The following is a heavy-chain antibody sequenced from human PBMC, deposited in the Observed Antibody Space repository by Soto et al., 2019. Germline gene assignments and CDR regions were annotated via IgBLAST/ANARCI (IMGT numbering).Heavy chain of an antibody. CDR2: ISPMFGAA. Sequence: QVQLVQSGAEMKKPGSSVKVSCQSSGCTFNTYAMNWVRQAPGQGPEWMGDISPMFGAANYAPKFQGRVTITADESTGTSYMQSSSLTSEDTALYFCAREVQVHTPAFVYWGQGTLVTVSS. CDR1: GCTFNTYA. D-gene: IGHD3-10*01. V-gene: IGHV1-69*19. CDR3: AREVQVHTPAFVY. J-gene: IGHJ4*02.